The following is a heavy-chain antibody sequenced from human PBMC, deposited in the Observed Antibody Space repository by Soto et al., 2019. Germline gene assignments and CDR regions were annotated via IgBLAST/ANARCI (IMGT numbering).Heavy chain of an antibody. CDR3: ASSSGNNYGVGTNYYFDY. Sequence: QVQLVQSGAEVKKPGSSVKVSCKTSGGTFSTYSIVWVRQAPGEGLEWMGGIIPIFGTANYAQKFQDRVTITADKSTNTAFMERSSLKSEDTAMYYCASSSGNNYGVGTNYYFDYWGQGTLVTVSS. D-gene: IGHD1-26*01. J-gene: IGHJ4*02. V-gene: IGHV1-69*06. CDR2: IIPIFGTA. CDR1: GGTFSTYS.